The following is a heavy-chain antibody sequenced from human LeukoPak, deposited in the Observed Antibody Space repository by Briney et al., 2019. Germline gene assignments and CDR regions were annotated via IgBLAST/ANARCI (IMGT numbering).Heavy chain of an antibody. CDR1: GGSISSYY. J-gene: IGHJ4*02. CDR2: IYYSGST. D-gene: IGHD3-10*01. Sequence: PSETLSLTCTVSGGSISSYYWSWIRQPPGKGLEWIGYIYYSGSTNYNPSLKSRVTISVDTSKNQFSLKLSSVTAADTAVYYCAREVPGEYYFDYWGQGTLVTVSS. V-gene: IGHV4-59*01. CDR3: AREVPGEYYFDY.